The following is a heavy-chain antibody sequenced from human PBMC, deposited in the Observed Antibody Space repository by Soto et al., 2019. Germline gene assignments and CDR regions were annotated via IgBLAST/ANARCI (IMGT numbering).Heavy chain of an antibody. V-gene: IGHV1-2*02. Sequence: ASVKVSCKASGYTFTGYYMHWVRQAPGQGLEWMGWINPNSGGTNYAQKFQGRVTMTRDTSISTAYMELSRLRSDDTAVYYCARVSIAAAGRVYYYGMDVWRQGTTVTVSS. CDR3: ARVSIAAAGRVYYYGMDV. CDR1: GYTFTGYY. J-gene: IGHJ6*02. CDR2: INPNSGGT. D-gene: IGHD6-13*01.